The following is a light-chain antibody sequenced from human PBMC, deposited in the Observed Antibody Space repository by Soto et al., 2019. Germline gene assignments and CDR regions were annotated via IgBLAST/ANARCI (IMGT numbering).Light chain of an antibody. V-gene: IGLV2-14*01. CDR1: SSDVGGYNY. J-gene: IGLJ2*01. CDR3: SSYTSSSTEV. Sequence: QSVLTQPASVSGSPGQSITISCTGTSSDVGGYNYVSWYQQHPGKAPKLRIYEVSNRPSGVSNRFSGSKSGNTASLTISGLQAEDEADYYCSSYTSSSTEVFGGGTKVTVL. CDR2: EVS.